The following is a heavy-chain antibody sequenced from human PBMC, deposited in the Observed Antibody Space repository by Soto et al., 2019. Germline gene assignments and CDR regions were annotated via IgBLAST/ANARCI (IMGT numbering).Heavy chain of an antibody. CDR2: ISYDGSNK. Sequence: LRLSCAASGFTFSSYGMHWVRQAPGKGLEWVAVISYDGSNKYYADSVKGRFTISRDNSKNTLYLQMNSLRAEDTAVYYCAKGTQTYSGYFFDYWGQGNLVTVSS. CDR1: GFTFSSYG. D-gene: IGHD5-12*01. CDR3: AKGTQTYSGYFFDY. V-gene: IGHV3-30*18. J-gene: IGHJ4*02.